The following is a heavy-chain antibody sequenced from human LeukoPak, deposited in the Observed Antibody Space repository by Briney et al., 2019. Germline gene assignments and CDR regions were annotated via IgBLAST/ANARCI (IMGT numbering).Heavy chain of an antibody. CDR2: IKQDGSEK. D-gene: IGHD3-22*01. CDR3: ARDIGYPYYYYYYIDV. CDR1: GFTFSSYW. V-gene: IGHV3-7*01. J-gene: IGHJ6*03. Sequence: GGSLRLSCAASGFTFSSYWMSWVRQAPGKGLEWVANIKQDGSEKYYVDSVKGRFTISRDNAKNSLYLQMNSLRAEDTAVYYCARDIGYPYYYYYYIDVWGKGTTVTVSS.